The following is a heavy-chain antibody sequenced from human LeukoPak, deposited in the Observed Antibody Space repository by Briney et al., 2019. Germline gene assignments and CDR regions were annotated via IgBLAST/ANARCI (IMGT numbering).Heavy chain of an antibody. J-gene: IGHJ3*02. CDR3: ARGIEIQLWLGAFDI. D-gene: IGHD5-18*01. CDR2: IYYSGST. Sequence: SETLSLTCTVSGGSISSYYWSWIRQPPGKGLEWIGYIYYSGSTNYNPSLKSRVTISVDTSKNQFSLKLSSVTAADTAVYYCARGIEIQLWLGAFDIWGQGTMVTVSS. CDR1: GGSISSYY. V-gene: IGHV4-59*08.